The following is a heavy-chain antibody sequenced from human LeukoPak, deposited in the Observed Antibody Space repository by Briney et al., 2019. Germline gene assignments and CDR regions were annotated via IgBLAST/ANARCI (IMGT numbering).Heavy chain of an antibody. D-gene: IGHD4-17*01. Sequence: GASVKVSCKASGYTFTGYYMHWVRQAPEQGLEWMGWINPNSGGTYYAQKFQGRVTMTRDTSISTTYMELSRLTSDDTVVYYCARGDYAEYFQHWGQGTLVTVSS. V-gene: IGHV1-2*02. CDR3: ARGDYAEYFQH. CDR2: INPNSGGT. J-gene: IGHJ1*01. CDR1: GYTFTGYY.